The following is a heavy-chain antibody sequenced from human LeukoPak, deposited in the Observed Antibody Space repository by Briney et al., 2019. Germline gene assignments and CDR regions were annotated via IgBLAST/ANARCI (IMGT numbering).Heavy chain of an antibody. CDR2: TYYRSTWYN. D-gene: IGHD2-2*01. V-gene: IGHV6-1*01. J-gene: IGHJ5*02. CDR3: ARRLTQYDCFDP. CDR1: VDSVSSNSVT. Sequence: SQTLSLTCAISVDSVSSNSVTWNWISQSPSRGLEWLGRTYYRSTWYNDYAVSVRGRMTVNPDTSKNQFSLHLNSVTPEDTAVYYCARRLTQYDCFDPWGQGIPATVSS.